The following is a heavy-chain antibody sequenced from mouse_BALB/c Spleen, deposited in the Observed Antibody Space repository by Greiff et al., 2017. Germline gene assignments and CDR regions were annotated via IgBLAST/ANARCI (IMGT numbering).Heavy chain of an antibody. CDR3: ATSSPHWYFDV. V-gene: IGHV14-3*02. CDR2: IDPANGNT. J-gene: IGHJ1*01. CDR1: GFNIKDTY. D-gene: IGHD1-1*01. Sequence: EVQRVESGAELVKPGASVKLSCTASGFNIKDTYMHWVKQRPEQGLEWIGRIDPANGNTKYDPKFQGKATITADTSSNTAYLQLSSLTSEDTAVYYCATSSPHWYFDVWGAGTTVTVSS.